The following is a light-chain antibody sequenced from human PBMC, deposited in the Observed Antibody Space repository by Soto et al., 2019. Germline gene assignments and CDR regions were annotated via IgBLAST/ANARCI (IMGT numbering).Light chain of an antibody. V-gene: IGKV1-5*01. CDR1: QSISTW. CDR2: DAS. CDR3: QQYGNYYT. J-gene: IGKJ2*01. Sequence: DFQMTQSPSTLSASVGDRVTITCRASQSISTWLAWYQQKPGKAPKLLIYDASSLESGVPSRFSGSGSGTEFTLTITSLQPDDFATYYCQQYGNYYTFGQGTKLEIK.